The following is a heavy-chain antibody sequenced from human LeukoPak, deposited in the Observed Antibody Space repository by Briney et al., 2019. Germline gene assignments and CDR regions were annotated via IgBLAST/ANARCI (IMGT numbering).Heavy chain of an antibody. J-gene: IGHJ4*02. D-gene: IGHD3-16*01. CDR2: IYSGGST. CDR1: GFTVSSNY. V-gene: IGHV3-53*01. CDR3: ARDMWGRSLWSGNLGGHSFDY. Sequence: PGGSLRLSCAASGFTVSSNYMSWVRQAPGKGLEWVSVIYSGGSTYYADSVKGRFTISRYNSKNSLYLQMNSLRAEDTAVYYCARDMWGRSLWSGNLGGHSFDYWGQGTLVTVSS.